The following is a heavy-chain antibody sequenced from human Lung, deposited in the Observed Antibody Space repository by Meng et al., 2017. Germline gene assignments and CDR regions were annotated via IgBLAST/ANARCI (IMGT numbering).Heavy chain of an antibody. D-gene: IGHD3-3*01. V-gene: IGHV4-4*02. J-gene: IGHJ5*02. CDR3: VRGGQDQAYYDFWSGPFDP. Sequence: VQLQGAVPGLVKPSGTLSLTCAVFGGSISSRNWWSWVRQSPGKGLEWIGEIYHSGRTNYNPSLESRVTISLDKSQNHFSLKVKSVTAADTAVYYCVRGGQDQAYYDFWSGPFDPWGQGTLVTVSS. CDR2: IYHSGRT. CDR1: GGSISSRNW.